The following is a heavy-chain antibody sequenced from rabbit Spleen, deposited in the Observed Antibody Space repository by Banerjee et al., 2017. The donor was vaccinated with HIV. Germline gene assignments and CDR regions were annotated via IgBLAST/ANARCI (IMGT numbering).Heavy chain of an antibody. J-gene: IGHJ6*01. D-gene: IGHD6-1*01. V-gene: IGHV1S45*01. Sequence: QEQLVESGGGLVQPEGSLTLTCKASGVSFNDKDVMCWVRQAPGKGLEWITCINMVTGKSVYASWAKGRFTISKTSSTTLTLQMTSLTAADTATYFCARTTYGYDDYADLYYAAMDLWGQGTLVTVS. CDR3: ARTTYGYDDYADLYYAAMDL. CDR1: GVSFNDKDV. CDR2: INMVTGKS.